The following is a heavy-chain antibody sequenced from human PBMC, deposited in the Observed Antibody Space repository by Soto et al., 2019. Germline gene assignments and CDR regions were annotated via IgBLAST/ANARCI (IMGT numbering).Heavy chain of an antibody. V-gene: IGHV3-23*01. Sequence: EVQLLESGGGLVQPGGSLRLSCAASGFTFSSYAMSWVRQAPGKGLEWVSAISDSGGSTYYADSVKGRFTISRDNSKNTLYLQMNSLRAEDTAVYYCAKGSSGWYERFDYWGQGTLVTVSS. CDR3: AKGSSGWYERFDY. CDR2: ISDSGGST. J-gene: IGHJ4*02. D-gene: IGHD6-19*01. CDR1: GFTFSSYA.